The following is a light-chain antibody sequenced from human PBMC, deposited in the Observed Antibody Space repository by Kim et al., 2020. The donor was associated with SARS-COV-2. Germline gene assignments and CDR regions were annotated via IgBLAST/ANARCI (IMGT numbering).Light chain of an antibody. V-gene: IGKV1-6*01. CDR1: QDIRSA. J-gene: IGKJ4*01. CDR2: AAS. CDR3: LKDYTYHALT. Sequence: AIQMTQSPSSLSASVGDRVTITCRASQDIRSALGWYQQKPGKAPKLLMYAASSLPSGVPSRFSGSGSGTDFTLTISSLQPEDFATYYCLKDYTYHALTFGGRTKVDIK.